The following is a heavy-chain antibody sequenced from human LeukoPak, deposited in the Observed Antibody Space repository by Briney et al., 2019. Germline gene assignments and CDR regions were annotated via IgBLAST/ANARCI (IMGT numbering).Heavy chain of an antibody. V-gene: IGHV3-33*06. Sequence: GKWLELVSVIWYDGSNKYYADSVKGRFTISRDNSKNTLYLQMNSLRAEDTAVYYCAKDLGYWGQGTLVTVSS. CDR3: AKDLGY. CDR2: IWYDGSNK. J-gene: IGHJ4*02.